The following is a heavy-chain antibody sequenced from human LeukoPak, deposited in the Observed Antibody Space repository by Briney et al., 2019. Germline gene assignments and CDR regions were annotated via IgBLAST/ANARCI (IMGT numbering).Heavy chain of an antibody. D-gene: IGHD2-2*01. J-gene: IGHJ3*02. CDR1: GFTFSSYG. Sequence: PGGTLRLSCAASGFTFSSYGMSWVRQAPGKGLEWVSAISGSGGSTYYADSVKGRFTISRDSSKNTLDLQMNNLRTEDTAVYYCAKDLVSLGYCSNPNCYDAFDIWGQGTMVTVSS. CDR2: ISGSGGST. V-gene: IGHV3-23*01. CDR3: AKDLVSLGYCSNPNCYDAFDI.